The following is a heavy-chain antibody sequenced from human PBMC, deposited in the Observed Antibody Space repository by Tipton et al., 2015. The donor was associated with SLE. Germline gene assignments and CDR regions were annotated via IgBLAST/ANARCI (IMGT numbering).Heavy chain of an antibody. D-gene: IGHD3-22*01. CDR1: GGSIRSHY. CDR2: IYYSGST. V-gene: IGHV4-59*11. CDR3: ARGHYYDSSGYPGAFDI. J-gene: IGHJ3*02. Sequence: TLSLTCAVSGGSIRSHYWSWIRQPPGKGLEWIWYIYYSGSTNYNPSLKSRVTISVDTSKNQFSLKLSSVTAADTAVYYCARGHYYDSSGYPGAFDIWGQGTMVTVSS.